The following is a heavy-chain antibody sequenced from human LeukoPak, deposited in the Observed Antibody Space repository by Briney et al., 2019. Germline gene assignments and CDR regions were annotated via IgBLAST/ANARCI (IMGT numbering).Heavy chain of an antibody. CDR3: ARDRGPSYDSGIYFQYYFHF. D-gene: IGHD3-10*01. Sequence: ASVKVSCKASGYTFSVYYIHWMRQVPGQGLEWLGWINPASGDTEYGQKFRGRVSMTRDTPIATAYMELTGLAPGDTAVYYCARDRGPSYDSGIYFQYYFHFWGQGTLVTVSS. CDR1: GYTFSVYY. V-gene: IGHV1-2*02. CDR2: INPASGDT. J-gene: IGHJ4*02.